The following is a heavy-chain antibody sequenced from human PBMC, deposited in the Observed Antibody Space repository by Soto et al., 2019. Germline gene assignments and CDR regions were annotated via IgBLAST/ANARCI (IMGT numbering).Heavy chain of an antibody. V-gene: IGHV3-66*01. CDR3: ARVIGGMVRGGRHYFDY. J-gene: IGHJ4*02. Sequence: EVQLVESGGGLVQPGGSLRLSCAASGFTVSSNYMSWVRQAPGKGLEWVSVIYSGGSTYYADSVKGRFTISRDNSKNTLYLQMNSLRAEDTAVYYCARVIGGMVRGGRHYFDYWGQGTLVTVSS. CDR2: IYSGGST. CDR1: GFTVSSNY. D-gene: IGHD3-10*01.